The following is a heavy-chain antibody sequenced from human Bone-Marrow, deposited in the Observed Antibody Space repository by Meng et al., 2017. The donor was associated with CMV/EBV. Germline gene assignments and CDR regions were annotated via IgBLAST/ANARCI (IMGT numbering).Heavy chain of an antibody. CDR3: VRGVYSSPNYYGMDV. V-gene: IGHV3-30-3*01. Sequence: LSLTCAASGFTFSSYAMHWVRQAPGKGLEWVAVISYDGSNKYYADSVKGRFTISRDNSKNTLYLQMNSLRAEDTAAYYCVRGVYSSPNYYGMDVWGQGTTVTVSS. CDR2: ISYDGSNK. D-gene: IGHD3-22*01. CDR1: GFTFSSYA. J-gene: IGHJ6*02.